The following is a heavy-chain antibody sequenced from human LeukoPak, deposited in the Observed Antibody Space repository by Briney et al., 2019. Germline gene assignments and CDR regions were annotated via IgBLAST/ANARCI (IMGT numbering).Heavy chain of an antibody. CDR1: GGSISSYY. CDR2: IYYSGST. J-gene: IGHJ3*02. CDR3: ACLTTADAFDI. V-gene: IGHV4-59*01. D-gene: IGHD3-22*01. Sequence: SETLSLTCTVSGGSISSYYGNWIRQPPGKGLEWIGYIYYSGSTNYNPSLKSRVTISVDTSKNQFSLKLSSVTAADTAVYYCACLTTADAFDIWGQGTMVTVSS.